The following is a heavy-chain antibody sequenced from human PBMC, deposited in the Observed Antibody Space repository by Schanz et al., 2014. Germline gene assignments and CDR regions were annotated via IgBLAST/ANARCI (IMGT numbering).Heavy chain of an antibody. Sequence: QVQLQESGPGLVKPSQTLSLTCAVSGGFISSGGYSWSWIRQPPGKGLEWIGYIYSSGSTYYNPSLKRRVSMSIDTSKTQFSLKLSSVTAADTATYYCAGKLYIAGNYFDPWGQGILVTVSS. CDR3: AGKLYIAGNYFDP. J-gene: IGHJ5*02. CDR1: GGFISSGGYS. D-gene: IGHD1-1*01. CDR2: IYSSGST. V-gene: IGHV4-30-4*07.